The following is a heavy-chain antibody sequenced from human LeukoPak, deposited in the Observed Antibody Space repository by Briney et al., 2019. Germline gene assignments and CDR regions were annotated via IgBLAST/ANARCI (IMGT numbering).Heavy chain of an antibody. Sequence: PGGSLRLSCAASGFIFSTYNIDWVRQAPGKGLEWVSSISSSSSYIYYADSVKGRFTISRDNAKNSLYLQMNSLRAEDTAVYYCARYHPLWWGQGTLVTVSS. D-gene: IGHD2-21*01. V-gene: IGHV3-21*01. CDR2: ISSSSSYI. J-gene: IGHJ4*02. CDR1: GFIFSTYN. CDR3: ARYHPLW.